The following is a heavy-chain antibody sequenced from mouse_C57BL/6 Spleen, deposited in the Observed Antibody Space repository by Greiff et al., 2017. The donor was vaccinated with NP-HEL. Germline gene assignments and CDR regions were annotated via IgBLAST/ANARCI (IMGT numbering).Heavy chain of an antibody. CDR2: IDPANGNT. D-gene: IGHD2-1*01. Sequence: VQLVESVAELVRPGASVKLSCTASGFNIKNTYMHWVKQRPEQGLEWIGRIDPANGNTKYAPKFQGKATIPADTSSNTAYLQLISLTSEATARYYSARYPCGNYPAWFAYWGQGTLVTVSA. CDR3: ARYPCGNYPAWFAY. V-gene: IGHV14-3*01. CDR1: GFNIKNTY. J-gene: IGHJ3*01.